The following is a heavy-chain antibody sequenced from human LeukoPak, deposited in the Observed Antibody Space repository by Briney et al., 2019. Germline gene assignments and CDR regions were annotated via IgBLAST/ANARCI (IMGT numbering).Heavy chain of an antibody. V-gene: IGHV3-30*04. Sequence: GGSLRLSCAASGFSFSSYAMHWVSQAPGRGLEWGAVISYDETNKYYGDSVKGRFTISRDNSKNTLYLQMNSLRAEDTAVYYCARDWQGSPGYYFHYWGQGTLVTVSS. D-gene: IGHD2-2*01. J-gene: IGHJ4*02. CDR1: GFSFSSYA. CDR3: ARDWQGSPGYYFHY. CDR2: ISYDETNK.